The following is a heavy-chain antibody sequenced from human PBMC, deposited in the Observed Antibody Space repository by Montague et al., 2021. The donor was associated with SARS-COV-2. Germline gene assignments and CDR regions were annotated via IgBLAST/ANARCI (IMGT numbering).Heavy chain of an antibody. CDR1: GFSFSNNY. J-gene: IGHJ6*02. CDR2: IYRVGDT. CDR3: PRAELQYCSRGNCYINYYGMDV. V-gene: IGHV3-53*01. D-gene: IGHD2-2*02. Sequence: SLRLSCAASGFSFSNNYMPWVRQAPGKGLAWVSFIYRVGDTHYAXAVAGGFTIPRDKSKKTPLLQMNSLRAADTAAYYCPRAELQYCSRGNCYINYYGMDVWGRGTIVTVSS.